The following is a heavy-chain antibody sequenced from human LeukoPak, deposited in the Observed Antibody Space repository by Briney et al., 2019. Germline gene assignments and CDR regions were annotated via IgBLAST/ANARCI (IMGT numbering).Heavy chain of an antibody. CDR2: ISGSGGST. Sequence: TGGSLRLSCAASGFTFSSYAMSWVRQAPGKGLEWVSTISGSGGSTDYAGYVKGRFTLSRDNSKNTLFLQVNSLRADDTAVYYCAKFHSPGRVTHFYWYFDLWGRGTLVTVSS. J-gene: IGHJ2*01. CDR1: GFTFSSYA. CDR3: AKFHSPGRVTHFYWYFDL. V-gene: IGHV3-23*01. D-gene: IGHD2-21*02.